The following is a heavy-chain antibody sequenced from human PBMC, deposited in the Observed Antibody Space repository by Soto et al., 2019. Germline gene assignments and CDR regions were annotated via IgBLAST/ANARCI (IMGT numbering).Heavy chain of an antibody. Sequence: SVKVSCKASGGIFSSYAINWVRQAPGQGLEWMGGIIPMFGTTNYAQKFRGRVTITADESTTTAYMELSSLRSEDTAVYYCARSIVVVTSFDYWGQGTLVTVSS. CDR1: GGIFSSYA. CDR3: ARSIVVVTSFDY. CDR2: IIPMFGTT. V-gene: IGHV1-69*13. D-gene: IGHD3-22*01. J-gene: IGHJ4*02.